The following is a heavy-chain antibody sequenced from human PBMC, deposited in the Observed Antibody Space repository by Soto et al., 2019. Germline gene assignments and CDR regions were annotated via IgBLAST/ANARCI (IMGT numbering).Heavy chain of an antibody. CDR3: ERARVESGYPEYVQH. CDR1: GFTVSSNY. D-gene: IGHD3-22*01. V-gene: IGHV3-53*01. J-gene: IGHJ1*01. CDR2: IYSGGST. Sequence: EVQLVESGGGLIQPGGSLRLSCAASGFTVSSNYMSWVRQAPGKGLEWVSVIYSGGSTYYADSVTGRYTISRENSKNTMYLQMKSLSAEDTAVYYCERARVESGYPEYVQHWGQGTLVPVSP.